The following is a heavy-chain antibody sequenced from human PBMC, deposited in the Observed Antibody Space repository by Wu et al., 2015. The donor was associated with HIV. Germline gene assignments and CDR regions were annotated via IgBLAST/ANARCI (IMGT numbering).Heavy chain of an antibody. V-gene: IGHV1-2*02. Sequence: QVQLVQSGAEVKKPGASVKVSCKASGYTFTGYYIHWVRQAPGQGLEWMGWINPNSGGTKYAQRFQGRVTMTRDTSISTAYMELSRLRSDDTAVYYCARDPGGYDVLTGYYIVWGQGTLVSVSS. CDR1: GYTFTGYY. D-gene: IGHD3-9*01. CDR2: INPNSGGT. J-gene: IGHJ4*02. CDR3: ARDPGGYDVLTGYYIV.